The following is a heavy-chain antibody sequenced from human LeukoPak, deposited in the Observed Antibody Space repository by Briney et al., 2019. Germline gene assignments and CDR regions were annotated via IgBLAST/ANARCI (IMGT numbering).Heavy chain of an antibody. Sequence: GGSLRLSCAASGFTLSNYWMHWVRQAPGKGLVWVSRINSDGSSTSYADSVKGRFTISRDNAKNTLYLQMNSLRAEDTAVYYCARRIAAAAAPYYFDYWGQGTLVTVSS. CDR3: ARRIAAAAAPYYFDY. V-gene: IGHV3-74*01. D-gene: IGHD6-13*01. CDR2: INSDGSST. J-gene: IGHJ4*02. CDR1: GFTLSNYW.